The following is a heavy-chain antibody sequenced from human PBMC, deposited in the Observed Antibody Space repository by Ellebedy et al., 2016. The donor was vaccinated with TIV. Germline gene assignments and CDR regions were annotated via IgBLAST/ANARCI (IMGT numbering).Heavy chain of an antibody. Sequence: SETLSLXXAVYGGSFSGYYWSWIRQPPGKGLEWIGEINHSGSTNYNPSLKSRVTISVDTSKNQFSLKLSSVTAADTAVYYCARGTGTTFADYWGQGTLVTVSS. CDR1: GGSFSGYY. V-gene: IGHV4-34*01. D-gene: IGHD1-1*01. CDR3: ARGTGTTFADY. J-gene: IGHJ4*02. CDR2: INHSGST.